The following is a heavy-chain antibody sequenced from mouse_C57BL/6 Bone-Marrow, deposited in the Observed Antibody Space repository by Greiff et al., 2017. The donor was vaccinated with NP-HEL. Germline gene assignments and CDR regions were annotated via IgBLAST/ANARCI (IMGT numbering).Heavy chain of an antibody. CDR3: ARDRNYDYDERYFDV. CDR1: GIDFSRYW. V-gene: IGHV4-1*01. D-gene: IGHD2-4*01. Sequence: DVMLVESGGGLVQPGGSLKLSCAASGIDFSRYWMSWVRRAPGKGLEWIGEINPDSSTINYAPSLKDKFIISRDNAKNTLYLQMSKVRSEDTALYYCARDRNYDYDERYFDVWGTGTTVTVSS. J-gene: IGHJ1*03. CDR2: INPDSSTI.